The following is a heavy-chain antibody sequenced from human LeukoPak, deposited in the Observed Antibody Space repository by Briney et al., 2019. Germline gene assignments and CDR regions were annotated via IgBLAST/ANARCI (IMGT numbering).Heavy chain of an antibody. CDR1: GFTFSSYA. J-gene: IGHJ4*02. CDR2: ISYDGSNK. Sequence: GRSLRLSCAASGFTFSSYAMHWVRQAPGKGLEWVAVISYDGSNKYYADSVKGRFTISRDNSTITLYLQMNSLRAEDTAVYYCARDGRGFDWLSYFDYWGQGTLVTVSS. D-gene: IGHD3-9*01. CDR3: ARDGRGFDWLSYFDY. V-gene: IGHV3-30*04.